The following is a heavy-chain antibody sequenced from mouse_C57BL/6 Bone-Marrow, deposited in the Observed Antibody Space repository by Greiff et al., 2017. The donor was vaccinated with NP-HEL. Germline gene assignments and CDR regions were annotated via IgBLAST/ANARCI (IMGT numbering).Heavy chain of an antibody. CDR3: ARYSSSPLYFDY. CDR1: GYTFTSYW. V-gene: IGHV1-50*01. J-gene: IGHJ2*01. Sequence: QVQLKQPGAELVKPGASVKLSCKASGYTFTSYWMQWVKQRPGQGLEWIGEIDPSDSYTNYNQKFKGKATLTVDTSSSPAYIQLSSLTSEDSAVYYCARYSSSPLYFDYWGQGTTLTVSS. D-gene: IGHD1-1*01. CDR2: IDPSDSYT.